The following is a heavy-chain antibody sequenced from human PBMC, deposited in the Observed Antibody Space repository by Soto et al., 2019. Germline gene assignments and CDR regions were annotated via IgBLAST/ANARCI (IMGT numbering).Heavy chain of an antibody. Sequence: GGSLRLSCAASGFTFSSYSMNWVRQAPGKGLEWVSSISGSGAYIYYADSVKGRFTISRDNAQNSLYLQMNSLRADDTAVSYCARDSYGSESYSGSWDKGTLVTVSS. D-gene: IGHD3-10*01. J-gene: IGHJ5*02. CDR2: ISGSGAYI. CDR1: GFTFSSYS. V-gene: IGHV3-21*01. CDR3: ARDSYGSESYSGS.